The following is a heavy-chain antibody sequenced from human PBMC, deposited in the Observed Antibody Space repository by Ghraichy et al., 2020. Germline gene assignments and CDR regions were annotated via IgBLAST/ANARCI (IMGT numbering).Heavy chain of an antibody. CDR1: GGSISSSSYY. Sequence: SETLSLTCTVSGGSISSSSYYWGWIRQPPGKGLEWIGSIYYSGSTYYNPSLKSRVTISVDTSKNQFSLKLSSVTAADTAVYYCARHGLEPFDAFDIWGQGTMVTVSS. D-gene: IGHD1-1*01. CDR2: IYYSGST. CDR3: ARHGLEPFDAFDI. J-gene: IGHJ3*02. V-gene: IGHV4-39*01.